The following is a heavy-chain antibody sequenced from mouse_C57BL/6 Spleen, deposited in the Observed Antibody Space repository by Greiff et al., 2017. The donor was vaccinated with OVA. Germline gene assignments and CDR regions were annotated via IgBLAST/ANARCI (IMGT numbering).Heavy chain of an antibody. D-gene: IGHD1-1*01. V-gene: IGHV1-59*01. CDR1: GYTFTSYW. J-gene: IGHJ3*01. CDR3: ARGLLRSQAWCAY. Sequence: QVQLQQPGAELVRPGTSVKLSCKASGYTFTSYWMHWVKQRPGQGLEWIGVIDPSDSYTNYNQKFKGKATLTVDTSSSTAYMQLSSLTSEDSAVYYCARGLLRSQAWCAYWGQGTLVTVSA. CDR2: IDPSDSYT.